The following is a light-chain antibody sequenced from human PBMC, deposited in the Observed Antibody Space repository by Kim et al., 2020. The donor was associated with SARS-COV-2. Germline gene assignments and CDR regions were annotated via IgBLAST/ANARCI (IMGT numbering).Light chain of an antibody. J-gene: IGKJ2*01. CDR1: QDIRNF. CDR3: QKFNNAPRT. Sequence: GDRVTITCRASQDIRNFLAWYQQKPGKVPKLLIYAASTLLSGVPSRFSGSVSGTTFTLTISSLQPEDVATYYCQKFNNAPRTFG. CDR2: AAS. V-gene: IGKV1-27*01.